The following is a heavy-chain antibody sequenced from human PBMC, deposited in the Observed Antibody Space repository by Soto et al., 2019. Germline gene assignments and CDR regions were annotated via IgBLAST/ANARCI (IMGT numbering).Heavy chain of an antibody. CDR1: GFTFSSYS. CDR3: ARRSVSSWFDP. J-gene: IGHJ5*02. Sequence: EVQLVESGGGLVKPGGSLRLSCAASGFTFSSYSMNWVRQAPGKGLEWVSSISSSSSYIYYADSVKGRFTISRDNAKNSLYLQMNSLRAEDTAVYYCARRSVSSWFDPWGQGTLVNVSS. CDR2: ISSSSSYI. V-gene: IGHV3-21*01.